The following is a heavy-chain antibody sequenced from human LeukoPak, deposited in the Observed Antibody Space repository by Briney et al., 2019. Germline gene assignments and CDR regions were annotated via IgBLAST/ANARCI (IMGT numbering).Heavy chain of an antibody. V-gene: IGHV3-9*01. J-gene: IGHJ4*02. Sequence: GGSLRLSCAGSGFIFNNYAMHWVRQPPGKGLEWVSGISWNSGSIDYADSVKGRFTISRDNAKNTLYLQMNSLRAEDTAVYYCAKRRIAARHFDYWGQGTLVTVSS. CDR3: AKRRIAARHFDY. CDR2: ISWNSGSI. D-gene: IGHD6-6*01. CDR1: GFIFNNYA.